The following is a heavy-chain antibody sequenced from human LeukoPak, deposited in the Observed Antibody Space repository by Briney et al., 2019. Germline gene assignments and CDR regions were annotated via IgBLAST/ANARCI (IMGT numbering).Heavy chain of an antibody. V-gene: IGHV4-59*01. Sequence: SETLSLTCTVSGGSISSYYWTRVRQPPGKGLEWIGYIYNSGTTNYNPSLESRVAMSVDTSKNRFSLRLRSVTAADTAIYFCARQKRDIVDYWGQGTLVTVSS. CDR3: ARQKRDIVDY. CDR2: IYNSGTT. CDR1: GGSISSYY. D-gene: IGHD2-21*01. J-gene: IGHJ4*02.